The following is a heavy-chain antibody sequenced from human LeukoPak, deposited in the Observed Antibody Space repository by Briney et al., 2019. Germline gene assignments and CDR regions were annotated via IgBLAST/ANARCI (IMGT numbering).Heavy chain of an antibody. V-gene: IGHV1-69*01. CDR1: GGTFSSYA. CDR2: IIPIFGTA. Sequence: ASVKVSCKASGGTFSSYAISWVRQAPGQGLEWMGGIIPIFGTANYAQKFQGRVTITADESTSKAYMELSSLRSEDTAVYYCARECGDYVWRAGANWFDPWGQGTLVTVSS. CDR3: ARECGDYVWRAGANWFDP. J-gene: IGHJ5*02. D-gene: IGHD2-21*02.